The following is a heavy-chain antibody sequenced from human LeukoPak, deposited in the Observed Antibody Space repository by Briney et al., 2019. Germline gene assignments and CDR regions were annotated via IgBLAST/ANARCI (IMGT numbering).Heavy chain of an antibody. CDR2: INPSGGST. D-gene: IGHD3-16*02. V-gene: IGHV1-46*01. J-gene: IGHJ4*02. Sequence: ASVKVSCKASGYTFTSYYMHWVRQAPGQGLEWMGIINPSGGSTIYAQKFQGRVTMTEDTSTDTAYMELSSLRSEDTAVYYCATDRREALGELSLGYWGQGTLVTVSS. CDR1: GYTFTSYY. CDR3: ATDRREALGELSLGY.